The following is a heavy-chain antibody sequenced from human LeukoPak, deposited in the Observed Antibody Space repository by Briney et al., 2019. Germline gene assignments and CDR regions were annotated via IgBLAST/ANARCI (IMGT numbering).Heavy chain of an antibody. CDR2: ISGSGGST. V-gene: IGHV3-23*01. CDR1: GFTFSSYA. Sequence: GGSLRLSCAASGFTFSSYAMSWVRQAPGKGLEWVSAISGSGGSTYYADSVKGRFTISRDNSKNTVYLQMNSLSAEDAAVYYCVKDDGWVQYANWGQGTLVTVSS. D-gene: IGHD5-24*01. CDR3: VKDDGWVQYAN. J-gene: IGHJ4*02.